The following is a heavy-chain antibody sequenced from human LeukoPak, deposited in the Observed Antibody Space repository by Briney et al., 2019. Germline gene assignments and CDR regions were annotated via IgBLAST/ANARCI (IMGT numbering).Heavy chain of an antibody. CDR1: GCTFNSHC. J-gene: IGHJ5*02. CDR2: IKSKTEGGTP. V-gene: IGHV3-15*01. CDR3: TTDAAEYDNFDEYIP. D-gene: IGHD3/OR15-3a*01. Sequence: GGSLRLSCTASGCTFNSHCMSWVRQAPGKGLEWVGRIKSKTEGGTPDYAAPVKGRFTISRDDSKNTLFLQRSCLKTEATGGSYFTTDAAEYDNFDEYIPWGQGTLVTVSP.